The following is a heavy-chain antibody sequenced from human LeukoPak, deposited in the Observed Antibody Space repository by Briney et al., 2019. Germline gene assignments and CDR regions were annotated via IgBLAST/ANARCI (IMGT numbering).Heavy chain of an antibody. Sequence: GGSLRLSCAASGFTFSTYGMHWVRQAPGKGLEWLAVISYDGSNKYYADSVKGRFTISRDNSKNTLYLQMNSLRAEDTAVYYCAKDWGNWGYGYYFDHWGQGTLVTVSS. CDR2: ISYDGSNK. D-gene: IGHD7-27*01. V-gene: IGHV3-30*18. CDR1: GFTFSTYG. CDR3: AKDWGNWGYGYYFDH. J-gene: IGHJ4*02.